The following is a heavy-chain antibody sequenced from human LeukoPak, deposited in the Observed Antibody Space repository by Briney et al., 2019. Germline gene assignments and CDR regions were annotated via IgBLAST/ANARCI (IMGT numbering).Heavy chain of an antibody. D-gene: IGHD5-12*01. J-gene: IGHJ3*02. CDR1: GGSISPYY. CDR2: IYYTGGT. V-gene: IGHV4-59*12. Sequence: SETLSLTCTVSGGSISPYYWNWIRQPPGKGLEWIGYIYYTGGTSYNSSPNSGATISVDTSKNQISLKLNSETDAETAVYYSAKESIIVANTGAFDIWGQGTMVPVSS. CDR3: AKESIIVANTGAFDI.